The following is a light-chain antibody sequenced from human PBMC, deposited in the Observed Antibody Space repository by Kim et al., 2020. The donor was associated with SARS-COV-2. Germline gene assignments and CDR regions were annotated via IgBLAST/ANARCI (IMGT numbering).Light chain of an antibody. CDR3: QVYDTSSDHVV. V-gene: IGLV3-21*01. Sequence: APGGTASITCGGSNGASYTVPWYQQKAGQAPILVMYYDTDRPSGIPELFSGSNSGNTATLTIKRVEAGDEADYYCQVYDTSSDHVVFGGGTKVNVL. J-gene: IGLJ3*02. CDR2: YDT. CDR1: NGASYT.